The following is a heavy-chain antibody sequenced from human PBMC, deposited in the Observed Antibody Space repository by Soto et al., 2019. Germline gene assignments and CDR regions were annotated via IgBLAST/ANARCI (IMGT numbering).Heavy chain of an antibody. CDR3: ARGALTTVGAPAQPSGEVYYYYGMDV. J-gene: IGHJ6*02. CDR2: IIPIFGTA. D-gene: IGHD4-17*01. Sequence: SVKVSCKASGGTFSSYAISWVRQAPGQGLEWMGGIIPIFGTANYAQKFQGRVTITADESTSTAYMELSSLRSEDTAVYYCARGALTTVGAPAQPSGEVYYYYGMDVWGQGTTVTVSS. CDR1: GGTFSSYA. V-gene: IGHV1-69*13.